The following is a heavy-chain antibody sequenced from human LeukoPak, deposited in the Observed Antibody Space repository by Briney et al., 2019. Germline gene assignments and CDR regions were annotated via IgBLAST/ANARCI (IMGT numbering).Heavy chain of an antibody. V-gene: IGHV4-39*06. CDR2: IYYSGST. CDR3: ARYCSGGSCYVAFDY. J-gene: IGHJ4*02. CDR1: GGSISSSSYY. D-gene: IGHD2-15*01. Sequence: PSETLSLTCTVSGGSISSSSYYWGWIRQPPGKGLEWIGSIYYSGSTYYNPSLKSRVTISVDTSKNQFTLKLSSVTAADTAVYYCARYCSGGSCYVAFDYWGQGTLVTVSS.